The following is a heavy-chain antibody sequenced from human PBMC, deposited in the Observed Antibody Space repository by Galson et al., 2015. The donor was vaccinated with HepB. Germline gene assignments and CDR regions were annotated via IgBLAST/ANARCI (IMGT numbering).Heavy chain of an antibody. CDR1: GYTFSSYG. CDR2: INTNTGNP. J-gene: IGHJ5*02. CDR3: ARGNGNYWLDP. D-gene: IGHD1-1*01. V-gene: IGHV7-4-1*02. Sequence: SVKVSCKASGYTFSSYGLSWVRQAPGQGLEWMGWINTNTGNPTYAQDFTGRFVLSLDTSVNTAYLQISSLKAADTAVYYCARGNGNYWLDPWGQGTLVTVSS.